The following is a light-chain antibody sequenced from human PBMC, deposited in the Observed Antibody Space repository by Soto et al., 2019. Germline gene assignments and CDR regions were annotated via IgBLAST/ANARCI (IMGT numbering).Light chain of an antibody. CDR1: QSAISN. V-gene: IGKV3-15*01. J-gene: IGKJ1*01. CDR3: HQYENWPQT. CDR2: RAS. Sequence: EIVMTQSPATLSVSPGERVTLSCRASQSAISNLAWYQQKLGPAPRLLIYRASTRATGIPARFSGSGSGTEFTLTISSLQSEDFALYYCHQYENWPQTFGQGTKVDIK.